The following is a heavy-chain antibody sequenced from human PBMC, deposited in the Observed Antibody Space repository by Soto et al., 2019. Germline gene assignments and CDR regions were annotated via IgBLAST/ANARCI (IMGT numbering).Heavy chain of an antibody. V-gene: IGHV4-30-4*01. D-gene: IGHD3-16*01. Sequence: PSETLSLTCTVSGGSTSSDNYWSWIRQPPGKGLEWIGHIYYSGNTDYNPSLKSRLAISIDTSKNQFSLKLSSLTAADTAVYFCAREGGESSDGLYYFDSWGQGSLVTVSS. CDR2: IYYSGNT. J-gene: IGHJ4*02. CDR3: AREGGESSDGLYYFDS. CDR1: GGSTSSDNY.